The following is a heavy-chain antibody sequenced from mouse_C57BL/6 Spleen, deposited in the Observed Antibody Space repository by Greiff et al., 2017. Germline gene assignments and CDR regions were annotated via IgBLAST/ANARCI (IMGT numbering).Heavy chain of an antibody. J-gene: IGHJ2*01. V-gene: IGHV1-82*01. CDR2: IYPGDGDT. CDR3: ARSPLYDGYPFDY. D-gene: IGHD2-3*01. CDR1: GYAFSSSW. Sequence: VQVVESGPELVKPGASVKISCKASGYAFSSSWMNWVKQRPGKGLEWIGRIYPGDGDTNYNGKFKGKATLTANKSSSTAYMQLSSLTSEDSAVYFCARSPLYDGYPFDYWGQGTTLTVSS.